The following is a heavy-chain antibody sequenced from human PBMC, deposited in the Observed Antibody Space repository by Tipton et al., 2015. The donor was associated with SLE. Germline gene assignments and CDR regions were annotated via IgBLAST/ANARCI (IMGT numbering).Heavy chain of an antibody. CDR2: IYTGGDT. V-gene: IGHV3-23*03. D-gene: IGHD4-17*01. CDR3: ARRAVTNDWYFDL. J-gene: IGHJ2*01. CDR1: RVSFGEYG. Sequence: SLRLSCVGSRVSFGEYGMSWVRQAPGKGLEWVAGIYTGGDTYYADSVKGRLTISRDNSKNTVYLQMNSLRPEDTAVYYCARRAVTNDWYFDLWGRGTLVTVSS.